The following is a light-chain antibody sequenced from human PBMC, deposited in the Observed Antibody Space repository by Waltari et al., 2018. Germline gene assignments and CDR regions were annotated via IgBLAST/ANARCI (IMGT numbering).Light chain of an antibody. Sequence: DVQNTQYPSYLSASVGHRISITCRARQPITAYLNWYQHRFGEAPKLLISAASTLQSGVPSRFSGGGSGTVFTLTINSLQHEDFATYYCQQTYTNTPTFGQGTKVEVK. CDR3: QQTYTNTPT. CDR2: AAS. CDR1: QPITAY. J-gene: IGKJ1*01. V-gene: IGKV1-39*01.